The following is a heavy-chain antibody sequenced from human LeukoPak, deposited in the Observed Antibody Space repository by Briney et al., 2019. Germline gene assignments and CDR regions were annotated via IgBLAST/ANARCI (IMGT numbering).Heavy chain of an antibody. V-gene: IGHV1-8*01. CDR1: GYTFTSYD. CDR2: MNPNSGNT. Sequence: ASVKVSCKASGYTFTSYDINWVRQATGQGLEWMGWMNPNSGNTGYAQKLQGRVTTTRNTSISTAYMELSSLRSEDTAVYYCARGYCSSTSCYFYWFDPWGQGTLVTVSS. D-gene: IGHD2-2*01. J-gene: IGHJ5*02. CDR3: ARGYCSSTSCYFYWFDP.